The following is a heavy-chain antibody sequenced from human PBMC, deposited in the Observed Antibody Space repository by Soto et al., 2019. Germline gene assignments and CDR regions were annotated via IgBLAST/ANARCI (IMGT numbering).Heavy chain of an antibody. V-gene: IGHV4-39*01. Sequence: QLQLQESGPGLVKPSETLSLTCTVSGGSISSSSYYWGWIRQPPGKGLEWIGSIYYSGSTYYNPPLHRRVPITAEKSNNHFSLKMSSVAAADTAVYYCGRQRLGGDYYYYYMDVWGKGTTVTVSS. CDR3: GRQRLGGDYYYYYMDV. CDR1: GGSISSSSYY. J-gene: IGHJ6*03. CDR2: IYYSGST. D-gene: IGHD3-16*01.